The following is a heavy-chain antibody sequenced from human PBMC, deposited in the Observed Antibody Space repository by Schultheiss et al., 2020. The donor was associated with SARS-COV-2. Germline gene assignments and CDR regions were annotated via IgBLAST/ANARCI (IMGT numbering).Heavy chain of an antibody. CDR1: GFTFRDYG. Sequence: GGSLRLSCAASGFTFRDYGMHWVRQAPGKGLEWVAAMWYDGSNEYHADSVKGRFSISRDNSKDTLYLQMNSLRAEDTALYFCAKGRPFLYYFDYWGPGTLVTVSS. D-gene: IGHD2-21*01. V-gene: IGHV3-33*06. J-gene: IGHJ4*02. CDR2: MWYDGSNE. CDR3: AKGRPFLYYFDY.